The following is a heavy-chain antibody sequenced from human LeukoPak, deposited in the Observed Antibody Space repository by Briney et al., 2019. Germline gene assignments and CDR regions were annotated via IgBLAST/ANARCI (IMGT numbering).Heavy chain of an antibody. Sequence: PGGSLRLSCAASGFTFSSYAMHWVRQAPGKGLEWVAVISYDGSNKYYADSVKGRFTISRDNSKNTLYLQMNSLRAEDTAVYYCARDSLVVVAATGPKGSGLFDYWGQGTLVTVSS. J-gene: IGHJ4*02. D-gene: IGHD2-15*01. V-gene: IGHV3-30-3*01. CDR3: ARDSLVVVAATGPKGSGLFDY. CDR2: ISYDGSNK. CDR1: GFTFSSYA.